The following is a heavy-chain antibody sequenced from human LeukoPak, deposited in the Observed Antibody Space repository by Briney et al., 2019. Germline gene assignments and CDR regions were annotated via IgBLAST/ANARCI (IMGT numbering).Heavy chain of an antibody. CDR2: MIPIFGTA. Sequence: PGGSLRLSCAASGFTFINYWMSWVRQAPGQGLEWMGGMIPIFGTAYYAQKFQGRVTITADESTSTAYMELSSLRSEDTAVYYCARGGYYYDSSGYYPEYFQHWGQGTLVTVSS. CDR1: GFTFINYW. CDR3: ARGGYYYDSSGYYPEYFQH. D-gene: IGHD3-22*01. V-gene: IGHV1-69*01. J-gene: IGHJ1*01.